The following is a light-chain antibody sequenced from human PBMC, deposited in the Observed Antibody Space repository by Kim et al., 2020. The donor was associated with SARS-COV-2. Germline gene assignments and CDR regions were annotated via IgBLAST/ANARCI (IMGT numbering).Light chain of an antibody. J-gene: IGKJ5*01. Sequence: PGERATLSCRASQSVSSFLAWYQQKAGQAPRLLIYDASNRATGIPARFSGSGSGTDFTLTISSLEPEDFAVYYCQQRSNWPPEITFGQGTRLEIK. CDR1: QSVSSF. V-gene: IGKV3-11*01. CDR3: QQRSNWPPEIT. CDR2: DAS.